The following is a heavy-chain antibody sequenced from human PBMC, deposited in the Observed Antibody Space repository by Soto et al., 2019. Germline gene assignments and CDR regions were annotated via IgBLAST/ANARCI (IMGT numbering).Heavy chain of an antibody. CDR3: ARHGYYPYPYFDY. D-gene: IGHD5-18*01. Sequence: QLQLQESGPGLVKPSETLSLTCTVSGGSISSTTYSWGWIRQPPGKGLEWIGTIYYSGSTYYNPSLKSRVTISVDTSKNQFFLKVNSVTAADTAIYYCARHGYYPYPYFDYWGQGTLVTVSS. CDR1: GGSISSTTYS. CDR2: IYYSGST. J-gene: IGHJ4*02. V-gene: IGHV4-39*01.